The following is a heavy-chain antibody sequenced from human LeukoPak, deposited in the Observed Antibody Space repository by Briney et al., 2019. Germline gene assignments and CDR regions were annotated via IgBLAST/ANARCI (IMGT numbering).Heavy chain of an antibody. CDR1: GGSISTYY. V-gene: IGHV4-59*01. CDR2: IYYSGST. Sequence: PSETLSLTCTVSGGSISTYYWSWIRQPPGKGLEWIGYIYYSGSTNYNPSLKSRVTISVDTSKNQFSLKLSSVTAADTAVYYCARGLVPPMVYARDYYYYYMDVWGKGTTVTVSS. D-gene: IGHD2-8*01. CDR3: ARGLVPPMVYARDYYYYYMDV. J-gene: IGHJ6*03.